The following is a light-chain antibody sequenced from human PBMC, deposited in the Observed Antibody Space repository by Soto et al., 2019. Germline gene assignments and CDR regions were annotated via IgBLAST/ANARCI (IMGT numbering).Light chain of an antibody. CDR3: QQFVNSPS. CDR2: ASS. J-gene: IGKJ2*03. V-gene: IGKV3-20*01. CDR1: QSVDNY. Sequence: VVLTQSPGTLSLSPGEGAALSCRASQSVDNYVAWYQQRPGQAPRLLLYASSRRAPGIPDRFSGSGSGTDFTLTSSRLEPEDFAIYYCQQFVNSPSFGQGTKLEIK.